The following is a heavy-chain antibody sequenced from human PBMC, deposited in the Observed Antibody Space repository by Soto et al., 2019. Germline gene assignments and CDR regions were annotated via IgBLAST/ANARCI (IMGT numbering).Heavy chain of an antibody. J-gene: IGHJ4*02. CDR3: ARDPVCSGGSCYDY. V-gene: IGHV3-7*01. Sequence: GGSLRLSCAVSGFTFSRYWKTWVRQAPGKGLEWVANIKQDGSEIYYVDSVKGRFTISRDNAENSLYLQMNSLRAEDTAVYYCARDPVCSGGSCYDYWGQGTLVTVSS. CDR2: IKQDGSEI. D-gene: IGHD2-15*01. CDR1: GFTFSRYW.